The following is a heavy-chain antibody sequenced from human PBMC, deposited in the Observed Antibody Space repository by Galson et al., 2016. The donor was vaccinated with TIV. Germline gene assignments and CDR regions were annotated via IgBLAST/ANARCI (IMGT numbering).Heavy chain of an antibody. Sequence: SLRLSCAASEFTFSAYAMHWVRQAPGKGPEWVAIISYDASDKYYADSVKGRFTISRDNSKYTLYLQMNSLRAEDTAVYYCAREGGTYFDSYYYGMLVWGQGTTVTVSS. CDR3: AREGGTYFDSYYYGMLV. D-gene: IGHD1-26*01. V-gene: IGHV3-30*07. J-gene: IGHJ6*02. CDR1: EFTFSAYA. CDR2: ISYDASDK.